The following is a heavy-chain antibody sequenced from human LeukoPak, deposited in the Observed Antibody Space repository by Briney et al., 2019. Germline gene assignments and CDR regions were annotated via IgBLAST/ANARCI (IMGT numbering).Heavy chain of an antibody. D-gene: IGHD5/OR15-5a*01. CDR2: ISGSGYST. J-gene: IGHJ4*02. Sequence: GGSLRLSCVGSGFAFTNSATTWVRQGPGKGLEWVSAISGSGYSTFYRDSVEGRFTISRDNSENRLYLQMNSLRAEDTAVYYCAKGVYGYYSFDYWGQGTLVTVSS. CDR3: AKGVYGYYSFDY. CDR1: GFAFTNSA. V-gene: IGHV3-23*01.